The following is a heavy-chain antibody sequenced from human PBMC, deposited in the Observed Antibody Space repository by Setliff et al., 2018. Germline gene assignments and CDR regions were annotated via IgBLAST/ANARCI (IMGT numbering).Heavy chain of an antibody. CDR2: MYNSGNT. D-gene: IGHD3-10*01. CDR1: GGSISHHY. Sequence: SETLSLTCTVSGGSISHHYWSWIRQPPGKGLEWVGYMYNSGNTNYNPSLRRRVAISVDKSKNQFSLKLSSVTAADTAVYYCARALLWFGEGTDVWGKGTRSPLL. J-gene: IGHJ6*04. V-gene: IGHV4-59*11. CDR3: ARALLWFGEGTDV.